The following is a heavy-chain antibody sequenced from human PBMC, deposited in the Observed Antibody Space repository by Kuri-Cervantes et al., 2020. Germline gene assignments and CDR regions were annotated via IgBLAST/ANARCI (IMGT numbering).Heavy chain of an antibody. CDR2: IHYSGST. CDR3: ARGEVTVVTPGGDAFDI. D-gene: IGHD4-23*01. CDR1: SGSFSGYY. Sequence: SETLSLTCAVYSGSFSGYYRSWIRQPPGKGLECIGYIHYSGSTNYNPSLKSRVTISVDTSKNQFSLKLSSVTAADTAVYYCARGEVTVVTPGGDAFDIWGQGTMVTVSS. J-gene: IGHJ3*02. V-gene: IGHV4-59*01.